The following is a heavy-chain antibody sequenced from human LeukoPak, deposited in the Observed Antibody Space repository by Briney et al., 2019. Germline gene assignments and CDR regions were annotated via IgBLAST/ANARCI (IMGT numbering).Heavy chain of an antibody. CDR2: ISWNSGSI. CDR3: ATGGWYLAC. Sequence: GGSLRLSCAASGFTFDDYAMHWVRQAPGKGLEWVSGISWNSGSIGYADSVKGRFTISRDNAKNSLYLQMNSLKAEDTAVYYCATGGWYLACWGQGTLVTVSS. CDR1: GFTFDDYA. V-gene: IGHV3-9*01. D-gene: IGHD6-19*01. J-gene: IGHJ4*02.